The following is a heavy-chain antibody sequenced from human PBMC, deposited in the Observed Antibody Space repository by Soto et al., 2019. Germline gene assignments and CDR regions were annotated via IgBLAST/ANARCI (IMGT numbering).Heavy chain of an antibody. CDR1: GFTFSSYG. D-gene: IGHD3-22*01. Sequence: QVQLVESGGGVVQPGRSLRLSCAASGFTFSSYGMHWVRQAPGKGLEWMAVIWYDGSNKYYADSVKGRFTISRDNSKNTLYLQMNSLRAEDTAVYYCARDDSSGYYYEPDAFDIWGQGTMVTVSS. CDR2: IWYDGSNK. V-gene: IGHV3-33*01. CDR3: ARDDSSGYYYEPDAFDI. J-gene: IGHJ3*02.